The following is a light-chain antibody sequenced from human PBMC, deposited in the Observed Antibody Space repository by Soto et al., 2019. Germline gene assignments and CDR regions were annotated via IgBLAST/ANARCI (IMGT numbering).Light chain of an antibody. CDR3: QQRGTWPPT. Sequence: EIVLTQSPATLSLSPGQRATLSCRASQSVTFYLAWYQQKPGQAPRLLIYDTSNRATGIPARFSGSGSGTEFTLTISSLEPGDVAVYYCQQRGTWPPTFGQWTKLEIK. J-gene: IGKJ2*01. CDR2: DTS. CDR1: QSVTFY. V-gene: IGKV3-11*01.